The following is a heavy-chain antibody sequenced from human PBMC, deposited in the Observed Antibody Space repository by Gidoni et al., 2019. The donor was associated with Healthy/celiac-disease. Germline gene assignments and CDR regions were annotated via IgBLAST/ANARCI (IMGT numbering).Heavy chain of an antibody. CDR2: ISWNSGSI. V-gene: IGHV3-9*01. Sequence: EVQLVESGGGLVQPGRSLRLSCAASGFTFDDYAMHWVRQAPGKGLEWVSGISWNSGSIGYADSVKGRFTISRDNAKNSLYLQMNSLRAEDTALYYCAKGRFTVTTTFVDYWGQGTLVTVSS. J-gene: IGHJ4*02. CDR3: AKGRFTVTTTFVDY. CDR1: GFTFDDYA. D-gene: IGHD4-17*01.